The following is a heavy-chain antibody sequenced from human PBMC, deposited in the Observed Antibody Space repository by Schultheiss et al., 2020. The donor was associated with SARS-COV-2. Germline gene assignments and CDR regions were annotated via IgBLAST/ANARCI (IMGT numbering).Heavy chain of an antibody. Sequence: GESLKISCAASGFTFSSYAMSWVRQAPGKGLEWVANIKQDGSEKYYVDSVKGRFTISRDNAKNSLYLQMNSLRAEDTAVYYCARLTVTTGADPWGQGTLVTVSS. CDR1: GFTFSSYA. CDR3: ARLTVTTGADP. V-gene: IGHV3-7*01. CDR2: IKQDGSEK. D-gene: IGHD4-17*01. J-gene: IGHJ5*02.